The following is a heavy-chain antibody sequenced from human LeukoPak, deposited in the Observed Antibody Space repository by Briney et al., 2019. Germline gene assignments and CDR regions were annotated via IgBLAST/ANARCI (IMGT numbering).Heavy chain of an antibody. CDR3: ARGDWWQLYFDY. CDR1: GYTFSTSV. CDR2: ISAHNGNT. J-gene: IGHJ4*02. Sequence: ASVKVSCKASGYTFSTSVITWVRQAPGQRLEWMGWISAHNGNTNYAQNVQDRVTMTTDTSTSTAYMELRSLRSDDTAVYYCARGDWWQLYFDYWGQGTLVTVSS. V-gene: IGHV1-18*01. D-gene: IGHD2-8*02.